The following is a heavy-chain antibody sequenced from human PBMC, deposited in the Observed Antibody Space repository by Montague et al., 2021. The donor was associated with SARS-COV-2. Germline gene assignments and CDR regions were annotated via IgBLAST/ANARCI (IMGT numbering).Heavy chain of an antibody. J-gene: IGHJ4*02. CDR2: IYYTGST. D-gene: IGHD1-26*01. CDR1: GGSISGYY. Sequence: SETLSLTCTVSGGSISGYYWTWMRQPPGKGLEWLGHIYYTGSTKYNPSLKSRVTISIDTPKNQFSLKLRSVTAADTAVYFCARAHPACSIAYCVNYLDYWGQGALVTVSS. CDR3: ARAHPACSIAYCVNYLDY. V-gene: IGHV4-59*01.